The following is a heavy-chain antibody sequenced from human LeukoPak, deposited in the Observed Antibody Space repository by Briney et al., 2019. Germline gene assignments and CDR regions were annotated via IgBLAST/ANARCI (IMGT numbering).Heavy chain of an antibody. CDR3: ASGRNRGYYPLFDY. CDR2: ISSSGSTI. CDR1: GFTFSDYY. Sequence: GGSLRLSCAASGFTFSDYYMSWIRQAPGKGLERVSYISSSGSTIYYADSVKGRFTISRDNAKNSLYLQMNSLRAEDTAVYYCASGRNRGYYPLFDYWGQGTLVTVSS. J-gene: IGHJ4*02. D-gene: IGHD3-3*01. V-gene: IGHV3-11*01.